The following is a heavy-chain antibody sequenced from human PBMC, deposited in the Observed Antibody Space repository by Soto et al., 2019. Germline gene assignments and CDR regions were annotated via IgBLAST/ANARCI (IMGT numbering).Heavy chain of an antibody. V-gene: IGHV1-69*13. J-gene: IGHJ4*02. D-gene: IGHD1-20*01. CDR3: ARDGLSGTSFDY. CDR1: GGSFSSYA. CDR2: IIPIFGTA. Sequence: SVKVSCKASGGSFSSYAISWVRQDPGQGLEWMGGIIPIFGTANYAQKFQGRVTITADESTSTAYMELSSLRSEDTAVYYCARDGLSGTSFDYCGQGILVTVSS.